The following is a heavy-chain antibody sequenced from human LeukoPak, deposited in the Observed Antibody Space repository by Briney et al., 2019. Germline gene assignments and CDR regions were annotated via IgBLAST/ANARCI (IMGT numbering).Heavy chain of an antibody. CDR2: IISSSDYT. Sequence: GGSLRLSCAASGFTFSSYSMNWVRKAPGKGLEWVSYIISSSDYTQYADSVKGRFTISRDSAQNSLYLQMNSLRVEDTAVYFCVRDQNWAFDYWGQGALVTVSS. V-gene: IGHV3-21*01. CDR1: GFTFSSYS. CDR3: VRDQNWAFDY. D-gene: IGHD7-27*01. J-gene: IGHJ4*02.